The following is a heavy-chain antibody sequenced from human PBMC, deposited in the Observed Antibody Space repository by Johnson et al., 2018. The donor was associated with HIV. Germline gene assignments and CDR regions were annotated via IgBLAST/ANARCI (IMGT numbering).Heavy chain of an antibody. V-gene: IGHV3-9*01. CDR1: GFTFDDYA. CDR2: ISWNSGSI. J-gene: IGHJ3*02. CDR3: AKDNKGFGELLDAFDI. D-gene: IGHD3-10*01. Sequence: LVESGGGLEQPGRSLRLSCAASGFTFDDYAMHWVRQAPGKGLEWVSGISWNSGSIAYADPVKGRFTISRDNAKNSLYLQMNSLRAEDTALYYCAKDNKGFGELLDAFDIWGQGTMVTVSS.